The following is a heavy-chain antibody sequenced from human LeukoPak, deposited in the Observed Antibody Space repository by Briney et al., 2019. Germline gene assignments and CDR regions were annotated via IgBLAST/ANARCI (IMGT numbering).Heavy chain of an antibody. Sequence: SETLSLTCTVSGGSISSSSYYWGWIRQPPGKGLEWIGSIYYSGSTYYNPSLKSRVTISVDTSKNQFSLKLSSVTAADTAVYYCARDAYSSSPKPDYWGQGTLVTVSS. CDR3: ARDAYSSSPKPDY. J-gene: IGHJ4*02. CDR2: IYYSGST. D-gene: IGHD6-6*01. V-gene: IGHV4-39*02. CDR1: GGSISSSSYY.